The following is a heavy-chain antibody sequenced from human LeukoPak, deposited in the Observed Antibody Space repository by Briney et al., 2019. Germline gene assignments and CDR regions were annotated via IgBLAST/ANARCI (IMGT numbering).Heavy chain of an antibody. D-gene: IGHD3-3*01. CDR1: GFTFSDYY. J-gene: IGHJ6*03. Sequence: PGGSLRLSCAASGFTFSDYYMSWIRQAPGKGLEWVSYISSSGSTIYYADSVKGRFTISRDNAKNSLYLQMNSLRAEDTAVYYCAREDFWSGYYYYMNVWGKGTTVTVSS. CDR2: ISSSGSTI. CDR3: AREDFWSGYYYYMNV. V-gene: IGHV3-11*04.